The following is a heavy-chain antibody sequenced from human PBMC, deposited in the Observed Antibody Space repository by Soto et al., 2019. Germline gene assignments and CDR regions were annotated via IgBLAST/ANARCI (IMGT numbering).Heavy chain of an antibody. CDR2: INSDGSST. Sequence: EVQLVESGGGLVQPGGSLRLSCAASGFTFSSYWMHWVRQAPGKGLVWVSRINSDGSSTSYADSVKGRFTISRDNAKNTLYLQMNSLRAEDTAVYYGARDHVVSRNWFDPWGQGTLVTVSS. J-gene: IGHJ5*02. V-gene: IGHV3-74*01. CDR1: GFTFSSYW. CDR3: ARDHVVSRNWFDP. D-gene: IGHD2-21*01.